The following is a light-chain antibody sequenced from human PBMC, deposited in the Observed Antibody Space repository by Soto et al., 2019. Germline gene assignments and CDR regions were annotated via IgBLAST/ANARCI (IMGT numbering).Light chain of an antibody. Sequence: EIVMTQSPATLSVSPGERATLSCRASQSVSSNLAWYQQKPGQAPRLLIYGASTRATGIPARFSGSGSGTXXXXXXXXLQSXDFXXXXXXXYNNWPLTFGPGTKVDIK. CDR2: GAS. CDR1: QSVSSN. CDR3: XXYNNWPLT. V-gene: IGKV3-15*01. J-gene: IGKJ3*01.